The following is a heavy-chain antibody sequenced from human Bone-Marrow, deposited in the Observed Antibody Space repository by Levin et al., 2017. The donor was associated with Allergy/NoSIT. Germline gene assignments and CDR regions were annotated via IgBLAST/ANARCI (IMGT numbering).Heavy chain of an antibody. CDR2: ISSSSNTM. D-gene: IGHD6-13*01. CDR1: GFTFSSYS. V-gene: IGHV3-48*04. Sequence: GESLKISCAASGFTFSSYSMNWVCQAPGKGLEWISYISSSSNTMYYADSVKGRFTISRDNAKNSLFLQMSSLRAEDTAVYYCARKRGSSWYLWFDPWGQGTLVTVSS. CDR3: ARKRGSSWYLWFDP. J-gene: IGHJ5*02.